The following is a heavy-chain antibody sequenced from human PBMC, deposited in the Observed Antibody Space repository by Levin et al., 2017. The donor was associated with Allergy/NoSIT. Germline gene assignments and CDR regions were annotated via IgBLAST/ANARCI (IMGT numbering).Heavy chain of an antibody. CDR1: GFTFSTFG. D-gene: IGHD3-10*01. CDR3: AKFGAFDV. J-gene: IGHJ3*01. CDR2: ITGSDGRA. V-gene: IGHV3-23*01. Sequence: GESLKISCVASGFTFSTFGMTWVRQAPGKGLEWVSAITGSDGRAFYADSLEGLFTISRDHPRNTLYLQMNSLRAEDTAVYYCAKFGAFDVWGQGTMVTVSS.